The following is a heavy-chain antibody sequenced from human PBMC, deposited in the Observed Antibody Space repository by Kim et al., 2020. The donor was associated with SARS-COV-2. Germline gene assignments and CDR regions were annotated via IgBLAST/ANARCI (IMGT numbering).Heavy chain of an antibody. CDR2: MRSKVNGYAT. V-gene: IGHV3-73*01. Sequence: GGSLRLSCGASGFTFSDSAMHWVRRASWKGLEWVGRMRSKVNGYATASSASVRGRFTISRDDSRNTASLQMNSLKTEDTAVYYCTRVPGWTFALWDAFY. D-gene: IGHD2-15*01. J-gene: IGHJ3*02. CDR1: GFTFSDSA. CDR3: TRVPGWTFALWDAFY.